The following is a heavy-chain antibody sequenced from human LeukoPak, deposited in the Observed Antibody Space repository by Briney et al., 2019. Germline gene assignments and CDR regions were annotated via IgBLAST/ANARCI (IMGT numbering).Heavy chain of an antibody. CDR1: GGSISSSNW. D-gene: IGHD3-10*01. Sequence: SETLSLTCAVSGGSISSSNWWSWIRQPPGKGLEWIGEIYHSGSTNYNPSLKSRVTISVDKSKTQFSLKLRSVTAADTAVYYCARGPRFGELLWHWFDPWGQGTLVTVSS. CDR3: ARGPRFGELLWHWFDP. J-gene: IGHJ5*02. V-gene: IGHV4-4*02. CDR2: IYHSGST.